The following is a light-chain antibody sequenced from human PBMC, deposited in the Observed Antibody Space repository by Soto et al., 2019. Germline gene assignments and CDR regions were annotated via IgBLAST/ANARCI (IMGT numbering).Light chain of an antibody. CDR1: SSDIGIYKY. J-gene: IGLJ2*01. Sequence: QSVLTQPASVSGSPGQSIAISCTGSSSDIGIYKYVSWYQQHPGKVPKLIIYEVTNRPSGVSNRFSGSKSGNTASLTISGLQAEDEAEYYCSSYAGYSTSVVFGGGTKLTVL. V-gene: IGLV2-23*02. CDR3: SSYAGYSTSVV. CDR2: EVT.